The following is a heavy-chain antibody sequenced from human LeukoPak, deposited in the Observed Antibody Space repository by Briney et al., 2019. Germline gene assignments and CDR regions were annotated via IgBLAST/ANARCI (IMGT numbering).Heavy chain of an antibody. J-gene: IGHJ3*02. D-gene: IGHD3-22*01. Sequence: PSETLSLTCTVSGRSISFYSCTWIRQSPGKGLEWIGSISHSGSTNYNPSLKSRVTISLDTSENHFSLKLSSVTAADTAVYYCARDYDGGAFDIWGQGTLVTVSS. CDR3: ARDYDGGAFDI. V-gene: IGHV4-59*01. CDR2: ISHSGST. CDR1: GRSISFYS.